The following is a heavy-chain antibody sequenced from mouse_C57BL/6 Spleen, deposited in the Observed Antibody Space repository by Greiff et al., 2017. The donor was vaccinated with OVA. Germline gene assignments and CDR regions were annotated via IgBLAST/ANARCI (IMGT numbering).Heavy chain of an antibody. CDR2: IWGDGST. J-gene: IGHJ2*01. D-gene: IGHD1-1*01. CDR3: AKSKKYYYGSSGYYFDY. Sequence: VKVVESGPGLVAPSQSLSITCTVSGFSLTSYGVSWVRQPPGKGLEWLGVIWGDGSTNYHSALISRLSISKDNSKSQVFLKLNSLQTDDTATYYCAKSKKYYYGSSGYYFDYWGQGTTLTVSS. CDR1: GFSLTSYG. V-gene: IGHV2-3*01.